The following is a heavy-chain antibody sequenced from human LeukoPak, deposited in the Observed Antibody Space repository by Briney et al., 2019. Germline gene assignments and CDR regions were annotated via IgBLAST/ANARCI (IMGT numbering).Heavy chain of an antibody. CDR1: GFTFSAYD. CDR3: ARDSSGWGLAV. V-gene: IGHV3-13*04. Sequence: GGSLRLSCAAAGFTFSAYDMHWVRPTTGKGLEWVSYIGRAGDTYYAGSVKGRFTISREDATNSLFLQMNSLGVGDTAVYYCARDSSGWGLAVWGQGTTVTVSS. J-gene: IGHJ6*02. CDR2: IGRAGDT. D-gene: IGHD6-19*01.